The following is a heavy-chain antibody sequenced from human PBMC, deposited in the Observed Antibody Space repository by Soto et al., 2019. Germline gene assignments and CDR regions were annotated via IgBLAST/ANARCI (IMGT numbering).Heavy chain of an antibody. D-gene: IGHD2-21*01. CDR3: TRTSYGGNWVDF. CDR2: FSNFNGDT. Sequence: QVQLLQSGAEVKKPGASVKVSCKASGYTFTHYGISWVRQAPGQGLEWMGWFSNFNGDTNYAQNLQGRVTMTTDTDTDTAYMELRSLRSDDTAVYYCTRTSYGGNWVDFWGQGTLVTVSS. V-gene: IGHV1-18*04. CDR1: GYTFTHYG. J-gene: IGHJ4*02.